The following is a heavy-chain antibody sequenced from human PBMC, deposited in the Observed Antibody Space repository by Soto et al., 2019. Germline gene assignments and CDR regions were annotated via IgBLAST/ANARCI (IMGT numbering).Heavy chain of an antibody. D-gene: IGHD6-13*01. Sequence: GGSLRLSCAASGFTFSSYGMHWVRQAPGKGLEWVAVIWYDGSNKYYADSVKGRFTISRDNSKNTLYLQMNSLRAEDTAVYYCARDRSPASIAAAWVLGYWGQGTLVTVSS. CDR1: GFTFSSYG. CDR3: ARDRSPASIAAAWVLGY. CDR2: IWYDGSNK. V-gene: IGHV3-33*01. J-gene: IGHJ4*02.